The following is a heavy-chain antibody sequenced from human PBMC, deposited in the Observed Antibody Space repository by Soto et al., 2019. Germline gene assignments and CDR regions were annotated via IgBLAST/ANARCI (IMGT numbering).Heavy chain of an antibody. Sequence: ASVKVSCKASGYTFTGYYMHWARQAPGQGLEWMGWINPNSGGTNYAQKFQGCVTMTRDTSISTAYMELSRLRSDDTAVYSCARGGGFEKGYYYYYGMDVWGQGTTVTVSS. D-gene: IGHD3-10*01. V-gene: IGHV1-2*04. CDR1: GYTFTGYY. CDR2: INPNSGGT. CDR3: ARGGGFEKGYYYYYGMDV. J-gene: IGHJ6*02.